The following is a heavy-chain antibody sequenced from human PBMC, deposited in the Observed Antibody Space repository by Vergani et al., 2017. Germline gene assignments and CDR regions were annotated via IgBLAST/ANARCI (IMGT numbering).Heavy chain of an antibody. J-gene: IGHJ4*02. D-gene: IGHD2-2*01. V-gene: IGHV3-48*01. CDR3: AREGSTGNFDY. CDR2: ISSSSSTI. Sequence: EVQLVESGGGLVQPGGSLRLSCAASGFTFSSYSMNWVRQAPGKGLEWVSYISSSSSTIYYADSVKGRFTISRDNAKNSLYLQMNSLRAEDTAVYYCAREGSTGNFDYWGQGTLVTVSS. CDR1: GFTFSSYS.